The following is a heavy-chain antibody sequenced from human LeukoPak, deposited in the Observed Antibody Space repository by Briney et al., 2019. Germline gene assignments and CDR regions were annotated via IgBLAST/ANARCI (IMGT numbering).Heavy chain of an antibody. CDR1: AFSFSNYS. J-gene: IGHJ5*02. CDR2: ISISSSTI. V-gene: IGHV3-48*01. D-gene: IGHD5-18*01. Sequence: GGSLRLSCVGSAFSFSNYSMHWVRQAPGKGLEWVSYISISSSTIYYADSVKGRFTISRDNAKNSLYLQMNNQGAGDTAVYYCARDVGYRSWFDPWGQGTLVTVSS. CDR3: ARDVGYRSWFDP.